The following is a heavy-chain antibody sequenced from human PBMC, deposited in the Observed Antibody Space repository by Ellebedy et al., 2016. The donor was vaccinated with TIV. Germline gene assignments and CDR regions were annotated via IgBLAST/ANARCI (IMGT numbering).Heavy chain of an antibody. CDR2: MYHSGST. V-gene: IGHV4-30-2*01. Sequence: SETLSLTXSVSGGSINNGDYSWSWIRQPPGKGLEWIEYMYHSGSTYYNPSLKSRVTISIDTSKNQFSLKLSSVTAADTAVYYCARDDYYDSSGYYHGLDYWGQGTQVTVSS. J-gene: IGHJ4*02. CDR3: ARDDYYDSSGYYHGLDY. D-gene: IGHD3-22*01. CDR1: GGSINNGDYS.